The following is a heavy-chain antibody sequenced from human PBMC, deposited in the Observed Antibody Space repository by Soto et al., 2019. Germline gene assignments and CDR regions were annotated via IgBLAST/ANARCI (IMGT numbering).Heavy chain of an antibody. CDR2: ISSSGSTI. CDR1: GFTFSDYY. J-gene: IGHJ6*03. V-gene: IGHV3-11*01. CDR3: AREFLEWFPPPYYYMDV. Sequence: GGSLRLSCAASGFTFSDYYMSWIRQAPGKGLEWVSYISSSGSTIYYADSVKGRFTISRDNAKNSLYLQMNSLRAEDTAVYYCAREFLEWFPPPYYYMDVWGKGTTVTVSS. D-gene: IGHD3-3*01.